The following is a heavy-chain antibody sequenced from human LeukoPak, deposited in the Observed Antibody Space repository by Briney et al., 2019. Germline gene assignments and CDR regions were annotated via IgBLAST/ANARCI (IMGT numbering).Heavy chain of an antibody. CDR2: IYYSGST. CDR1: GGSISSYY. Sequence: PSETLSLTCTVSGGSISSYYWSWIRQPPGKVLEWIGYIYYSGSTNYNPSLKSRVTISVDTSKNQFSLKLSSVTAADTAVYYCARRVTGTDTAHYFDYWGQGTLVTVSS. D-gene: IGHD1-20*01. J-gene: IGHJ4*02. V-gene: IGHV4-59*08. CDR3: ARRVTGTDTAHYFDY.